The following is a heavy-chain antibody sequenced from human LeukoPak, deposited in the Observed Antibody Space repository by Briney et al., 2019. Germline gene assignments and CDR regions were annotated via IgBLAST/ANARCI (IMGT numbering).Heavy chain of an antibody. V-gene: IGHV3-23*01. CDR2: ISGSSGSI. J-gene: IGHJ4*02. CDR3: AKSERITIFRAYFAY. D-gene: IGHD3-9*01. CDR1: GFTFSSYA. Sequence: GGSLRLSCAASGFTFSSYATSWVRQAPGKGLEWVSDISGSSGSIYYVDSVKGRFTISRDNSKNTLYLQMNSLRAEDTAVYYCAKSERITIFRAYFAYWGQGTLVTVSA.